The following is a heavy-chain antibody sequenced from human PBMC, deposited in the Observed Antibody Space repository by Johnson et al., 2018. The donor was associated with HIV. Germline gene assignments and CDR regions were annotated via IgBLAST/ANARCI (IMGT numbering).Heavy chain of an antibody. V-gene: IGHV3-11*04. J-gene: IGHJ3*02. CDR2: ISSGGNMM. CDR3: ARDGPGRLGLDI. D-gene: IGHD1-14*01. Sequence: QVQLVESGGGLVKPGGSLRLSCAASGFTFSDYYMNWIRQAPGKGLQWVSYISSGGNMMYYADSLKGRFTISRDNAKNALYLQMNSLRAEDTAVYYCARDGPGRLGLDIWGQGTMVTVSS. CDR1: GFTFSDYY.